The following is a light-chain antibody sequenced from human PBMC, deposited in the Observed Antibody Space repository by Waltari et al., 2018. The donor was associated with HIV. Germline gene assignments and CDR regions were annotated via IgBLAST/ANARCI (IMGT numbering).Light chain of an antibody. V-gene: IGLV2-14*01. CDR2: GVS. J-gene: IGLJ1*01. CDR3: SSYTTTATLV. Sequence: QSALTQPASVSGSPGQSITIFCIGTSSDISAYNSVAWYQQHPGKAPKLFVYGVSTRPSDVSARFSVSKSGNTASLTISGLQDDDESDYYCSSYTTTATLVFGTGTKVTVL. CDR1: SSDISAYNS.